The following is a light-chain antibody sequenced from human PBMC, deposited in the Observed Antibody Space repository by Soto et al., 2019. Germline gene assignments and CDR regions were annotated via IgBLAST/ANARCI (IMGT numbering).Light chain of an antibody. CDR2: DAS. Sequence: EIVLTQSPATLSLSPGERATLSCRASQSVSSYLAWYQQKPGQAPRLLIYDASNRGNGIPARFSGSGSGTDFTLTISSLEPEDFAVYYCQQRSNWPLTFGGGTKVEIK. V-gene: IGKV3-11*01. CDR3: QQRSNWPLT. J-gene: IGKJ4*02. CDR1: QSVSSY.